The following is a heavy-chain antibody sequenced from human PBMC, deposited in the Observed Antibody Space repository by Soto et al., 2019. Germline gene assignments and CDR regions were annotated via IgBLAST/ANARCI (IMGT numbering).Heavy chain of an antibody. CDR2: IDPSDSYT. CDR1: GYSFTSYW. V-gene: IGHV5-10-1*01. Sequence: PGESLKISCKGSGYSFTSYWISWVRQMPGKGLEWMGRIDPSDSYTNYSPSFQGHVTISADKSISTAYLQWSSLKASDTAMYYCATRDYDFWRSSYYGMDVWGQGTTVTV. CDR3: ATRDYDFWRSSYYGMDV. J-gene: IGHJ6*02. D-gene: IGHD3-3*01.